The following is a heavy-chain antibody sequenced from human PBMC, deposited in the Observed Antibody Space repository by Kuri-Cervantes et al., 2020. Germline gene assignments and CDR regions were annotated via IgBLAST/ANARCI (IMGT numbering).Heavy chain of an antibody. J-gene: IGHJ5*02. CDR3: AREKRHTYYYDSSGYYRGSWFDP. D-gene: IGHD3-22*01. Sequence: SETLSLTCAVYGGSFSGYYWSWIRQPPGKGLDWIGEINHSGSTNYNPSLKSRVTILVDTSKNQFSLKLSSVTAADTAVYYCAREKRHTYYYDSSGYYRGSWFDPWGQGTLVTSPQ. CDR2: INHSGST. V-gene: IGHV4-34*01. CDR1: GGSFSGYY.